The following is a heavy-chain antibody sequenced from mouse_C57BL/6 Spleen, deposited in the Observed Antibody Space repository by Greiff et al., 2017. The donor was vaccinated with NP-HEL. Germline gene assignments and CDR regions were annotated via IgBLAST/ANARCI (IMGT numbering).Heavy chain of an antibody. CDR1: GYTFTSYW. J-gene: IGHJ4*01. Sequence: QVQLQQPGTELVKPGASVKLSCKASGYTFTSYWMHWVKQRPGQGLEWIGNINPSNGGTNYNEKFKSKATLTVDKSSSTAYMQLSSLTSEDSAVYYWARVDSSGDAIDYWGQGTSVTVSS. CDR3: ARVDSSGDAIDY. V-gene: IGHV1-53*01. D-gene: IGHD3-2*02. CDR2: INPSNGGT.